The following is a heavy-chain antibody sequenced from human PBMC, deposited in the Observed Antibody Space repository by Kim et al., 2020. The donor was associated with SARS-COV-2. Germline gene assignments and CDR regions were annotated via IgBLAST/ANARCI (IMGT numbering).Heavy chain of an antibody. CDR1: GFTFSAHA. D-gene: IGHD3-10*01. Sequence: GGSLRLSCAASGFTFSAHALHWVRQAPGKGLEWVALIAYDGSHISYPDSVKGRFIISRDNTKSTLYLQMNSLRPEDTAVYYCLAEFGSRSFDHWGQGTLV. V-gene: IGHV3-30*04. CDR2: IAYDGSHI. CDR3: LAEFGSRSFDH. J-gene: IGHJ4*02.